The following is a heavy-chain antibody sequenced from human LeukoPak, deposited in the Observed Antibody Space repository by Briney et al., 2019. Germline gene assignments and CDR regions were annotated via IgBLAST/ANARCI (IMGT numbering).Heavy chain of an antibody. Sequence: SETLSLTCTVSGGSISSSSYYWGWIRQPPGNGLEWIGSIYYSGSTYYNPSLKSRVTISVDTSKNQFSLKLSSVTAADTAVYYCARHGVGGYNWFDPWGQGTLVTVSS. D-gene: IGHD4-23*01. CDR2: IYYSGST. V-gene: IGHV4-39*01. J-gene: IGHJ5*02. CDR1: GGSISSSSYY. CDR3: ARHGVGGYNWFDP.